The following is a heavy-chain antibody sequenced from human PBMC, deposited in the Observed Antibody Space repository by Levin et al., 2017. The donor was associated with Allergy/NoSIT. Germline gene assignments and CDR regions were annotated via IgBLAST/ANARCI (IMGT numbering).Heavy chain of an antibody. CDR2: INHSGST. D-gene: IGHD3-3*01. J-gene: IGHJ6*02. Sequence: PSETLSLTCAVYGGSFSGYYWSWIRQPPGKGLEWIGEINHSGSTNYNPSLKSRVTISVDTSKNQFSLKLSSVTAADTAVYYCARFLGGYPRYYYYYYGMDVWGQGTTVTVSS. CDR3: ARFLGGYPRYYYYYYGMDV. V-gene: IGHV4-34*01. CDR1: GGSFSGYY.